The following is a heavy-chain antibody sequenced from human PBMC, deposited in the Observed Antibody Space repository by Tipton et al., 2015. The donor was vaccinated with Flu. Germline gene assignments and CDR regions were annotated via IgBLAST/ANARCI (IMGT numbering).Heavy chain of an antibody. J-gene: IGHJ4*02. V-gene: IGHV4-61*08. D-gene: IGHD2-15*01. CDR1: GASISSGGYS. Sequence: TLSLTCSVSGASISSGGYSWSWIRQPPGKGLEWIGYIYFTGSTNYNPSLKSRVTISVDMSKNQFSLKLTSVTAADTAVYYCARGGGSPSYWGQGTLVTVSS. CDR3: ARGGGSPSY. CDR2: IYFTGST.